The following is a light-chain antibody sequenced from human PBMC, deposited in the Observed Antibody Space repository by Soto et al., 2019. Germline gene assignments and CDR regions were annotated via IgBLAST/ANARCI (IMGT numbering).Light chain of an antibody. CDR1: QSVSSY. V-gene: IGKV3-20*01. CDR2: GAS. J-gene: IGKJ1*01. CDR3: QQYGSSPRT. Sequence: EIVLTQSPATLSLSPGERATLSCRASQSVSSYLAWYHQKPGQGPRLLIYGASSRATGIPDRFSGSGSGTDFTLIISRLEPEDFAMYYCQQYGSSPRTFGQGTKVDIK.